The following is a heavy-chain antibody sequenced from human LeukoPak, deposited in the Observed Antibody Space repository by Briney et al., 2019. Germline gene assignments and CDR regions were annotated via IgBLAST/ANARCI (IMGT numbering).Heavy chain of an antibody. J-gene: IGHJ3*02. CDR1: GYSFTSYW. Sequence: GASLKISCKGSGYSFTSYWIGWVRPMPGKGLEWMGIIYPGDSDTRYSPSFQGQVTISAEKSISTAYLQWSSLKASDTAMYYCASPSGSYSPYAFDIWGQGTMVTVSS. V-gene: IGHV5-51*01. D-gene: IGHD1-26*01. CDR3: ASPSGSYSPYAFDI. CDR2: IYPGDSDT.